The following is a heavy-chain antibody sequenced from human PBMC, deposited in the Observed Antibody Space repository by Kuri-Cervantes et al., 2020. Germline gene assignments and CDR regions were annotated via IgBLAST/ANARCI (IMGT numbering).Heavy chain of an antibody. CDR3: ARDRAHHYYGSGSPYHSRTPYYYYGMDV. CDR1: GLTVSSNY. V-gene: IGHV3-66*01. Sequence: LSLTCAASGLTVSSNYMSWVRQAPGKGLEWVSIIYSGGSTCYADSVKGRFTISRDNSKNTLYLQMNSLRAEDTAVYYCARDRAHHYYGSGSPYHSRTPYYYYGMDVWGQGTTVTVSS. D-gene: IGHD3-10*01. J-gene: IGHJ6*02. CDR2: IYSGGST.